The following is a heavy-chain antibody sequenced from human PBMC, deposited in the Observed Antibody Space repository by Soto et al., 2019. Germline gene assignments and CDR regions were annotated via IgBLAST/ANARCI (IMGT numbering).Heavy chain of an antibody. D-gene: IGHD2-15*01. J-gene: IGHJ5*01. CDR2: IGGSGEGT. Sequence: EVQLLESGGGKVQPGGSLRLSCAASGFSFSSYAMAWVRQAPGKGLEWVSLIGGSGEGTHYTDSVRGRFSISRDNSQNTLFRQMNSLRADDTALYYCAKDSAGWFAS. CDR1: GFSFSSYA. CDR3: AKDSAGWFAS. V-gene: IGHV3-23*01.